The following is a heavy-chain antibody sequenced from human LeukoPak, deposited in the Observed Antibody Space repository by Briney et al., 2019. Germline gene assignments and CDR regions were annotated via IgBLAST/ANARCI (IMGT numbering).Heavy chain of an antibody. CDR1: GGTFSSYA. CDR2: IIPIFGTA. V-gene: IGHV1-69*05. J-gene: IGHJ5*02. Sequence: SVKVSCKASGGTFSSYAISWVRQAPGQGLEWMGGIIPIFGTANYAQKFQGRVTITTDESTSTAYMELSSLRSEDTAVYYCARAAVVVPAANWFDPWGQGTLVTVSS. D-gene: IGHD2-2*01. CDR3: ARAAVVVPAANWFDP.